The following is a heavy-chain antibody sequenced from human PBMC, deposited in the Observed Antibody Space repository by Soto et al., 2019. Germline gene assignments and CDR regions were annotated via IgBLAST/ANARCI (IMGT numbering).Heavy chain of an antibody. D-gene: IGHD4-17*01. CDR3: ARDLLRGRTTVTTGGWFDP. CDR1: GYTFTSYG. J-gene: IGHJ5*02. Sequence: ASVKVSCKASGYTFTSYGISWVRQAPGQGLEWMGWISAYNGNTNYAQKLQGRVTMTTDTSTSTAYMELRSLRSDDTAVYYCARDLLRGRTTVTTGGWFDPWGQGTLVTVSS. V-gene: IGHV1-18*01. CDR2: ISAYNGNT.